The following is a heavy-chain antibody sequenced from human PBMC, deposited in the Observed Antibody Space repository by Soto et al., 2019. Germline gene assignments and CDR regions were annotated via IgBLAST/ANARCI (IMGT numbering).Heavy chain of an antibody. V-gene: IGHV3-30-3*01. J-gene: IGHJ4*02. Sequence: QVQLVESGGGVVQPGRSLRLSCAASGFTFSSCAMHWVRQAPGKGLEWVAVISYDGSNKYYADSVKGRFTISRDNSKNTLYLQMNSLRAEDTAVYYCASLYPTMYWGQGTLVTVSS. CDR3: ASLYPTMY. CDR2: ISYDGSNK. CDR1: GFTFSSCA.